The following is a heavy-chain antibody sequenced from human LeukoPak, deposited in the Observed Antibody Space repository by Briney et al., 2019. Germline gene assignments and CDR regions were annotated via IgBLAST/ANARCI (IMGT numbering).Heavy chain of an antibody. CDR2: IKEDGSEK. D-gene: IGHD3-22*01. J-gene: IGHJ4*02. CDR3: ARVFNYYDSSGYYFSY. Sequence: GGSLRLSCAASGFTFSTYWMSWVRQAPGKGLEWVANIKEDGSEKYYVDSVKGRFTISRDNAKNSLYLQMNSLRVEDTAVYYCARVFNYYDSSGYYFSYWGQGTLVTVSS. V-gene: IGHV3-7*02. CDR1: GFTFSTYW.